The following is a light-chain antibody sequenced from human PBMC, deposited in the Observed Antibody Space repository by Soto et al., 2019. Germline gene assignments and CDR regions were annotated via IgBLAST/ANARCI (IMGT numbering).Light chain of an antibody. V-gene: IGKV1-12*01. CDR3: QQTLSLPLS. CDR1: QGVGGW. J-gene: IGKJ3*01. Sequence: IQMTQSPSSVSASVGDRVTMTCRASQGVGGWLAWYQQKPGKVPKLLIYATSSLHSGVPSRFSGSGSGTDFTLSISSLQPEDFATYYCQQTLSLPLSFGPGTKGDIK. CDR2: ATS.